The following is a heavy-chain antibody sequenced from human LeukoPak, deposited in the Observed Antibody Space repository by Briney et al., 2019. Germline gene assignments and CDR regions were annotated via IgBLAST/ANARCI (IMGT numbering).Heavy chain of an antibody. Sequence: SETLSLTCTVSGGSISSYYWSWIRQPPGKGLEWIGYIYYSGSTNYNPSLKSRVTISVDTSKNQFSLKPSSVTAADTAVYYCAGYQLLSAFDIWGQGTMVTVSS. CDR1: GGSISSYY. CDR3: AGYQLLSAFDI. CDR2: IYYSGST. J-gene: IGHJ3*02. V-gene: IGHV4-59*08. D-gene: IGHD2-2*01.